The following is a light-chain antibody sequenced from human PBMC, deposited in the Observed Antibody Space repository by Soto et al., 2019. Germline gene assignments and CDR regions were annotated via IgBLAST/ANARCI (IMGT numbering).Light chain of an antibody. J-gene: IGKJ5*01. CDR1: QGISSW. V-gene: IGKV1-12*01. CDR2: AAS. CDR3: QQTDSFPLT. Sequence: DIRMTQSPSSVSDSLGDGVTITSRASQGISSWLAWYQQKPGEAPNLLISAASSLQSGVPSRFSGSGSGTDFTLTINTLQPEDFATYYCQQTDSFPLTFGQGTRLEIK.